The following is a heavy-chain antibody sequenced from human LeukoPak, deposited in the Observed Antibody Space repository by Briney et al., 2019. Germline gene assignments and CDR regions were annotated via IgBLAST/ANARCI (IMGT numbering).Heavy chain of an antibody. J-gene: IGHJ6*02. V-gene: IGHV3-23*01. D-gene: IGHD3-10*01. CDR2: ISGSGGST. CDR1: GFTFSSYA. Sequence: TGGSLRLSCAASGFTFSSYAMSWVRQAPGKGLEWASAISGSGGSTYYADSVRGRFTISRDNSKNTLYLQMNSLRAEDTAVYYCAKTITMVRGVIMGDYYYGMDVWGQGTTVTVSS. CDR3: AKTITMVRGVIMGDYYYGMDV.